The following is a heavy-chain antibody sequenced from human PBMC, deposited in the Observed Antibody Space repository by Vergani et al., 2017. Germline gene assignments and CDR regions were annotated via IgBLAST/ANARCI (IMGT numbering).Heavy chain of an antibody. J-gene: IGHJ6*04. D-gene: IGHD2-15*01. CDR2: IYPGDSDT. CDR3: ARQRGWRLVMVAATPWYFYYGMDV. Sequence: EVQLVQSGAEVKKPGESLKISCKGSGYSFTSYWIGWVRQMPGKGLEWMGIIYPGDSDTRYSPSFQGQVTISADKSISTAYLQWSSLKASDTAMYYCARQRGWRLVMVAATPWYFYYGMDVWSEGSTVTVSS. CDR1: GYSFTSYW. V-gene: IGHV5-51*01.